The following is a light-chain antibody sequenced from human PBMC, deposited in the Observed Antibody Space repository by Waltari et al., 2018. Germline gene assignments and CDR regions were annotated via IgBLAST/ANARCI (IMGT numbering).Light chain of an antibody. J-gene: IGLJ3*02. Sequence: QSVLTPPPSVSGAPGQRVTISCTGRGSNIGAGYAVHWYQQLPHAAPKPSIYGSSSRPLGVPDRFFGSTSGTSASLAITGLQAEDEADYYCQSYDTSLSVVFGGGTKLTVL. CDR2: GSS. CDR3: QSYDTSLSVV. CDR1: GSNIGAGYA. V-gene: IGLV1-40*01.